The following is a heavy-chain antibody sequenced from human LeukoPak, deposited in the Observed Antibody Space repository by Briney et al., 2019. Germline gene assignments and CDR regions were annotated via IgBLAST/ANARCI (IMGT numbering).Heavy chain of an antibody. CDR2: INHSGST. J-gene: IGHJ4*01. CDR3: TRGKRETVFDS. CDR1: GGSFSGYC. Sequence: SETLSLTCSDYGGSFSGYCWSWIRQPPGKGLEWIGEINHSGSTNYNPSLKTRVTISLARSKDQFSLKLTSVTAADTAVYYCTRGKRETVFDSWGRGTLVTVSS. V-gene: IGHV4-34*01.